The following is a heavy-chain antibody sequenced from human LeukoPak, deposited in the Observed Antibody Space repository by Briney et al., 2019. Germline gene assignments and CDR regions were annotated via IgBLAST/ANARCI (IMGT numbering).Heavy chain of an antibody. J-gene: IGHJ6*03. CDR3: ARAQYDGFSSGYSGGYYYMDV. Sequence: PSETLSLTCTVSGGSISSSYWSWIRQPPGKGLEWIGYISNSGSTNYDPSLKSRLTISVDMSKNQISLDLTSVTAGDTAVYYCARAQYDGFSSGYSGGYYYMDVWGKGTTVFVSS. CDR2: ISNSGST. D-gene: IGHD3-3*01. V-gene: IGHV4-59*01. CDR1: GGSISSSY.